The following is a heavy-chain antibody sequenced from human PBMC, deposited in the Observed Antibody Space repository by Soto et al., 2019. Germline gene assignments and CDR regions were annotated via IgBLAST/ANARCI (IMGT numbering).Heavy chain of an antibody. D-gene: IGHD2-2*01. CDR3: ARRNCISTSCYSGMDV. CDR1: GYSFTSYW. V-gene: IGHV5-51*01. CDR2: IYPGDPDT. J-gene: IGHJ6*02. Sequence: GESLKISCKGSGYSFTSYWIGWVRQMPGKGLEWMGIIYPGDPDTRYSPSLQGQVTISADKSISTAYLQWSSLKASDTAMYYCARRNCISTSCYSGMDVWGQGTTVTVSS.